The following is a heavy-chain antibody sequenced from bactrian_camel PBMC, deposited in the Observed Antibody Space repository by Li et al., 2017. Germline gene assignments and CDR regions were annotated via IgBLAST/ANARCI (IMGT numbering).Heavy chain of an antibody. CDR3: AGTRTYCSSNEFVY. Sequence: QVQLVESGGGSVQPGGSLRLTCVVSGLTFTSRCVTWFRQVPGMKREGVAALYAGFGITYYSNSVKGRFTISQDNAKNTVYLQMNSLKPEDTAMYYCAGTRTYCSSNEFVYWGQGTQVTVS. D-gene: IGHD3*01. J-gene: IGHJ4*01. CDR1: GLTFTSRC. V-gene: IGHV3S25*01. CDR2: LYAGFGIT.